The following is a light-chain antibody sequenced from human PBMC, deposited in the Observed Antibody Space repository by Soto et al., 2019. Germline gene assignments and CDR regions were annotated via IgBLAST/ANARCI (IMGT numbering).Light chain of an antibody. CDR2: DAS. V-gene: IGKV3D-20*01. J-gene: IGKJ1*01. CDR1: QSVSSSY. Sequence: EIVWMESPATLSLSPGERATLSCGASQSVSSSYLAWYQQKPGQAPRLLIYDASNRATGIPARFSGSGSGTDFTLTISSLEPGDFAVYYCQQYGSSSGTFGQGTKVDI. CDR3: QQYGSSSGT.